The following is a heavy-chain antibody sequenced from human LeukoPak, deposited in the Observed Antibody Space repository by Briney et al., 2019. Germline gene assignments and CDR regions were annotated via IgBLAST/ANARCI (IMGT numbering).Heavy chain of an antibody. D-gene: IGHD6-19*01. CDR2: MNPSSGNT. Sequence: GASVKVSCKASGYTFTSYDINWVRQATGQGLEWMGWMNPSSGNTGYAQKFRGRVTMTRNTSISTAYMELSSLRSEDTAVYYCARTMSSSGWYYFDYWGQGTLVTVSS. CDR1: GYTFTSYD. J-gene: IGHJ4*02. V-gene: IGHV1-8*01. CDR3: ARTMSSSGWYYFDY.